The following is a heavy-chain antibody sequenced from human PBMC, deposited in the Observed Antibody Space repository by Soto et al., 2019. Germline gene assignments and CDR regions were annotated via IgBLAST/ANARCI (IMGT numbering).Heavy chain of an antibody. V-gene: IGHV3-73*01. J-gene: IGHJ4*02. CDR2: IRSKANAYAT. CDR1: RFTFSDSN. CDR3: TRQWLLWGPFDS. Sequence: DVQLVESGGGLVQPGGSLKLSCVVSRFTFSDSNIHWVRQASGKGLEWVGRIRSKANAYATVEAASVRGRFTISRDDSMNTAYLHMNSLKTEDTAVYFCTRQWLLWGPFDSWGQGAPVTVSS. D-gene: IGHD3-3*01.